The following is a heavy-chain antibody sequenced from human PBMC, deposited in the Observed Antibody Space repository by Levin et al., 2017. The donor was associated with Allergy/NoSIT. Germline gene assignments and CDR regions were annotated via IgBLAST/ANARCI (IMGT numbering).Heavy chain of an antibody. V-gene: IGHV4-39*07. J-gene: IGHJ4*02. Sequence: SETLSLTCTVSGGSISSSSWYWGWIRQPPGKGLEWIGNIYYSGSTYYNPSLKSRVTMSIDTSKNQFSLRLNSVTAADTAVYYCARTRAGSDFWTSFDYWGQGTLVTVSS. CDR1: GGSISSSSWY. CDR3: ARTRAGSDFWTSFDY. D-gene: IGHD3-3*01. CDR2: IYYSGST.